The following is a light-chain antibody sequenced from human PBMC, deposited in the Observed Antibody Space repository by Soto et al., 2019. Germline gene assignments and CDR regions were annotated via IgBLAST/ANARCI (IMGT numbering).Light chain of an antibody. CDR1: SSNIGNNY. Sequence: QSVLTQPPSVSAAPGQTVTIFCSGRSSNIGNNYVSWYQQLPGTAPKLLIYDNNKRPSGIPDRFSGSKSGTSATLGITGLQTGDEADYYCGTWDSSLSAGVFGGGTKVTVL. J-gene: IGLJ2*01. CDR2: DNN. CDR3: GTWDSSLSAGV. V-gene: IGLV1-51*01.